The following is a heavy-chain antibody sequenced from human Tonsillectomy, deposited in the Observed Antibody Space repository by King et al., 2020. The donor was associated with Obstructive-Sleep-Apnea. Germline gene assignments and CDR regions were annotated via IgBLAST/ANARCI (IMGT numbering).Heavy chain of an antibody. D-gene: IGHD3-22*01. CDR1: GFTFSNTW. Sequence: VQLVQSGGGLVKPGGSLRLSCADSGFTFSNTWMSWVRQAPGKGLEWVGRIISKTDGGTPDYAAPVKGRFTISRDDLKNTLYLQMNSLKTEDTAVYYCTTDRYYYDSSSDYWGQGTLVTVSS. CDR2: IISKTDGGTP. CDR3: TTDRYYYDSSSDY. J-gene: IGHJ4*02. V-gene: IGHV3-15*01.